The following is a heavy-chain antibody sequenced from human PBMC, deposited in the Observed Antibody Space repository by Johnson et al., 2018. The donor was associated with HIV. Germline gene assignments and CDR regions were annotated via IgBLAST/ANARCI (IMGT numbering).Heavy chain of an antibody. Sequence: QVQLVESGGGLVKPGGSLRLSCTASGFTFSDFYMSWIRQAPGKGLEWVSYISSGGNTIYSADSVKGRFPISRDNAKNSLYLQMNSRKTEDTAVYYCGRGGLGGIGDPDAFDIWGQGTMVTVSS. J-gene: IGHJ3*02. D-gene: IGHD2-21*01. CDR1: GFTFSDFY. V-gene: IGHV3-11*01. CDR2: ISSGGNTI. CDR3: GRGGLGGIGDPDAFDI.